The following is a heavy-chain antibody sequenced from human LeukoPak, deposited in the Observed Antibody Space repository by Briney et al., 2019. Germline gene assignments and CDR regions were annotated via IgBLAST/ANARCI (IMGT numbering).Heavy chain of an antibody. CDR1: GASISSGSYY. Sequence: SETLSLTCTVSGASISSGSYYWVWIRQPPGKGLEWIGTIYYSGTTYYNPSLKSRVTMSVDTSKNQFSLKLSSVTAADTAVYYCARDRHYDFFAWFDPWGQGTLVTVSS. D-gene: IGHD3-3*01. J-gene: IGHJ5*02. V-gene: IGHV4-39*07. CDR3: ARDRHYDFFAWFDP. CDR2: IYYSGTT.